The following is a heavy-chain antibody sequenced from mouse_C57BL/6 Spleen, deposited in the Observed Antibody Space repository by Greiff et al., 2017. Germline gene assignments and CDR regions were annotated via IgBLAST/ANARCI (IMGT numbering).Heavy chain of an antibody. CDR3: DRNSGGYYAMDY. CDR2: IWSGGST. V-gene: IGHV2-2*01. Sequence: VQLQQSGPGLVQPSQSLSITCTVSGFSLTSYGVHWVRQSPGKGLEWLGVIWSGGSTDNNAAFIARLSISKDNYKSQVFFKMNSLQADDTAIYYCDRNSGGYYAMDYWGQGTSVTVSS. J-gene: IGHJ4*01. CDR1: GFSLTSYG. D-gene: IGHD1-1*02.